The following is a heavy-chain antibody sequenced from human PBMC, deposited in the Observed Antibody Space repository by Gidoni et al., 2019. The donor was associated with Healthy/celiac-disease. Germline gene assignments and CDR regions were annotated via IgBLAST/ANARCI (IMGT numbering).Heavy chain of an antibody. D-gene: IGHD6-19*01. V-gene: IGHV1-69*01. J-gene: IGHJ6*02. CDR2: IIPIVGTA. CDR1: GGYFSSSA. Sequence: QVQLLQSGAAVKKPGSSVTVSCQASGGYFSSSALSWVRQAPGQGLEWMGGIIPIVGTANYAQKFQGRVTITADESTSTAYMELSSLRSEDTAVYYCARDRRGKAVAGRYYYGMDVWGQGTTVTVSS. CDR3: ARDRRGKAVAGRYYYGMDV.